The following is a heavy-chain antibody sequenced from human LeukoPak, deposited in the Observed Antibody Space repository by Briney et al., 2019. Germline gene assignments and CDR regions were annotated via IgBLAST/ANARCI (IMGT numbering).Heavy chain of an antibody. Sequence: PSETLSLTRTVSGGSISSYYWSWIRQPPGKGLEWIGYIYYSGSTNYNPSLKSRVTISVDTSKNQFSLKLSSVTAADTAVYYCARVNPLNPFDVWGKGTTVTGSS. J-gene: IGHJ6*04. CDR3: ARVNPLNPFDV. D-gene: IGHD1-14*01. CDR1: GGSISSYY. CDR2: IYYSGST. V-gene: IGHV4-59*01.